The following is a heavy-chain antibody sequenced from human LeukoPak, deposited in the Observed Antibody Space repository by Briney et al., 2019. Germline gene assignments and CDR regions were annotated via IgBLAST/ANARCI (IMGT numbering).Heavy chain of an antibody. Sequence: ASVKVSCKASGGTFSSYAISWVRQAPGQGLEWMGGIIPIFGTANYAQKFQGRVTITADESTSTAYMELSSLRSEDTAVYYCARKDSCSWYFDYWGQGTLVTVSS. J-gene: IGHJ4*02. CDR2: IIPIFGTA. CDR3: ARKDSCSWYFDY. CDR1: GGTFSSYA. D-gene: IGHD6-13*01. V-gene: IGHV1-69*13.